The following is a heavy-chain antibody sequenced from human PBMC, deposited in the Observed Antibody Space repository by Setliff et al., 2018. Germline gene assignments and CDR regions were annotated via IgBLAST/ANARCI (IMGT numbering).Heavy chain of an antibody. D-gene: IGHD2-21*02. Sequence: LSLTCAVYGGSFSGYYWSWIRQPPGKGLEWVSFISYAGTTAYYIDSVKGRFAISRDNSKNTLSLQMNNLTPEDSAIYYCARVGWTSDRYYYMDVWGKGTTVTVSS. CDR2: ISYAGTTA. V-gene: IGHV3-30*09. CDR1: GGSFSGYY. J-gene: IGHJ6*03. CDR3: ARVGWTSDRYYYMDV.